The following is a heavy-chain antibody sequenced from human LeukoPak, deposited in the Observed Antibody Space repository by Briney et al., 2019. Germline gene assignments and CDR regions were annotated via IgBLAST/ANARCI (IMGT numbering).Heavy chain of an antibody. D-gene: IGHD5-24*01. CDR1: GFTFRSYR. V-gene: IGHV3-21*01. CDR3: AMGRDGYNYVNY. J-gene: IGHJ4*02. Sequence: AGGSLRLSCAASGFTFRSYRMKWVRQAPGKGLEWVSSISSSSSYIYYADSVKGRFTISRDNAKNSLYLQMNSLRAEDTAVYYCAMGRDGYNYVNYWGQGALVSVSS. CDR2: ISSSSSYI.